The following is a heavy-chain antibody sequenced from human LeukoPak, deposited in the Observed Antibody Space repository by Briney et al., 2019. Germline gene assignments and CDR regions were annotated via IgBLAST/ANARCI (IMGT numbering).Heavy chain of an antibody. CDR3: AKDVSSSSFYYYYGMDV. D-gene: IGHD6-6*01. Sequence: GGSLRLSCAASGVIFDDYAMYWVRQAPGKGLEWVSGISWNSGSIGYADSVKGRFTISRDNAKNSLYLQTNSLRVEDTALYYCAKDVSSSSFYYYYGMDVWGQGTTVTVSS. V-gene: IGHV3-9*01. J-gene: IGHJ6*02. CDR1: GVIFDDYA. CDR2: ISWNSGSI.